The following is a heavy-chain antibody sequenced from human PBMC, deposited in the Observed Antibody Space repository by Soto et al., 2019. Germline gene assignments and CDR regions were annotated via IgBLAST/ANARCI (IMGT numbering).Heavy chain of an antibody. CDR2: ISYDGSNK. D-gene: IGHD6-19*01. CDR1: GFTFSSYA. V-gene: IGHV3-30-3*01. Sequence: PGRSPRLSCAASGFTFSSYAMHWVRQAPGKGLEWVAVISYDGSNKYYADSVKGRFTISRDNSKNTLYLQMNSLRAEDTAVYYCARVDSSGWYVAVYYYYGMDVWGQGTTVTVSS. CDR3: ARVDSSGWYVAVYYYYGMDV. J-gene: IGHJ6*02.